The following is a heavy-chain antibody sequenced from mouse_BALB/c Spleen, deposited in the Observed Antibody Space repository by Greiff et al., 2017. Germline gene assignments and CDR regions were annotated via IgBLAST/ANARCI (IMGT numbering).Heavy chain of an antibody. V-gene: IGHV1S81*02. Sequence: QVQLQQPGAELVKPGASVKLSCKASGYTFTSYWMHWVKQRPGQGLEWIGEINPSNGRTNYNEKFKSKATLTVDKSSSTAYMQLSSLTSEDSAVYYFAPYGNRYYFDYWGQGTTLTVSS. CDR3: APYGNRYYFDY. D-gene: IGHD2-1*01. J-gene: IGHJ2*01. CDR2: INPSNGRT. CDR1: GYTFTSYW.